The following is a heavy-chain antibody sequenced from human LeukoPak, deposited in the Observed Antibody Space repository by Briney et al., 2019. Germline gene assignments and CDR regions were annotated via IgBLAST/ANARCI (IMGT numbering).Heavy chain of an antibody. CDR1: GYSISSGYY. CDR2: VYHSGST. J-gene: IGHJ5*02. CDR3: AREGLNMVRGVIPKEAWGWFDP. V-gene: IGHV4-38-2*02. D-gene: IGHD3-10*01. Sequence: SETLSLTCTVSGYSISSGYYWGWIRQPQGKGLEWIGSVYHSGSTYYNPSLKSRVTISVDTSKNQFSLKLSSVTAADTAVYYCAREGLNMVRGVIPKEAWGWFDPWGQGTLVTVSS.